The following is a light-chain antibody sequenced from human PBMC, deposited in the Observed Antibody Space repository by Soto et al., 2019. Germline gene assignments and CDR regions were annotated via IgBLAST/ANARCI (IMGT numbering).Light chain of an antibody. CDR2: DAL. J-gene: IGKJ1*01. Sequence: DIQMTQSPSSLSASVGDEVTITCRASQSITNRLAWYQLKPGKAPKVLIYDALNLESGVPSRFSGSGYGTEFTLTIRSLQPDDFATYCCQHYGGMWTFGQGTKVDIK. CDR1: QSITNR. CDR3: QHYGGMWT. V-gene: IGKV1-5*01.